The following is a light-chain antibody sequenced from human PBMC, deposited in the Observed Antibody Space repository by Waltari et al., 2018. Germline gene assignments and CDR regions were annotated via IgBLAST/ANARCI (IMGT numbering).Light chain of an antibody. CDR3: QQRSKWPLT. CDR2: DAS. V-gene: IGKV3-11*01. CDR1: QSVSNF. J-gene: IGKJ4*01. Sequence: EIVLTQSPATLSLSPGQRATLPCRASQSVSNFLAWYQPKPGQAPRLLIYDASSRATGIPARFSGTGSGTDFSLTISSLEPEDFAVYYCQQRSKWPLTFGGGTKVEIK.